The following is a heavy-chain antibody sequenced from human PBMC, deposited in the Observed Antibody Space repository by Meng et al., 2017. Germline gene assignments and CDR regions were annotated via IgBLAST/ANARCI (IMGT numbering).Heavy chain of an antibody. CDR2: INAYNGYT. J-gene: IGHJ4*02. CDR3: ATRGNPYLDC. Sequence: QGQLGPVGAEGKKPGGSVKVSCNASANTLSSDGFAWVRQAPGQGLEWMGWINAYNGYTDYAQKFLGRVTLTTDTSTNTGYMELRSLTSDDTAVYYCATRGNPYLDCWGQGTLVTVSS. CDR1: ANTLSSDG. V-gene: IGHV1-18*01.